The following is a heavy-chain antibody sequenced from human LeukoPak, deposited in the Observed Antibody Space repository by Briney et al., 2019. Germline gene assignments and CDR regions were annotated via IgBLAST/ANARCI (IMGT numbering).Heavy chain of an antibody. V-gene: IGHV4-59*01. Sequence: SETLSLTCTVSGGSISSYYWSWIRQPPGKGLEGRGYIYYSGSTNYKPSLKSRVTISVDTSKNQFSLSLGSVTAADPAVYYCARHGAITIFGAHPFAYWGEGTLVTVSS. CDR1: GGSISSYY. D-gene: IGHD3-3*01. CDR3: ARHGAITIFGAHPFAY. CDR2: IYYSGST. J-gene: IGHJ4*02.